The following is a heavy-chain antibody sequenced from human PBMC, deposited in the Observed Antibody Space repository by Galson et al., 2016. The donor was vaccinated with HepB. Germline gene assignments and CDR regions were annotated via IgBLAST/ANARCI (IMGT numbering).Heavy chain of an antibody. CDR1: GDSISSRDHS. V-gene: IGHV4-61*08. J-gene: IGHJ5*02. D-gene: IGHD6-19*01. Sequence: SETLSLTCAVSGDSISSRDHSWSWIRQPPGKGLEWIGYVYYSGSTKNNPSLKSRVAISVDTSKNQFSLKLTSVTAADTAVYYCARVIGVAVTGAGYWFDPWGQGTLVTVSS. CDR2: VYYSGST. CDR3: ARVIGVAVTGAGYWFDP.